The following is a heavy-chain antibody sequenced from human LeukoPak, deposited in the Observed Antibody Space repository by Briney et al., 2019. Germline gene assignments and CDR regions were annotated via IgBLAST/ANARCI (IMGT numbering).Heavy chain of an antibody. CDR1: GATFTIHV. D-gene: IGHD3-10*01. V-gene: IGHV1-69*05. CDR2: TITVFGTA. J-gene: IGHJ5*02. CDR3: ARGDYYGSESYWHTKWFDP. Sequence: SVTLSCTASGATFTIHVISWVRKAPGQGQERMGGTITVFGTANYAQKYQGRVTITTDESTTTAYLEMRSLRPEDTAVYYCARGDYYGSESYWHTKWFDPWGQGTLVTVSS.